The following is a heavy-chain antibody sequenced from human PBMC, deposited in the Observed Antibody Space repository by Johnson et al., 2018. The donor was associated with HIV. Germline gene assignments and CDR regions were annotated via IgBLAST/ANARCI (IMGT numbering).Heavy chain of an antibody. J-gene: IGHJ3*02. D-gene: IGHD3-10*01. Sequence: QVQLVESGGGVVQAGGSLRLPCAASGFTFAEYGMHWVRQPAGKGPAWVAFIAHDESITPNADSVQGRFTTSRDNSKNTLYLQMNSPRAEDTAVYYCAKDLNYGSGPVDIWGQGTMVTVSS. CDR2: IAHDESIT. V-gene: IGHV3-30*02. CDR1: GFTFAEYG. CDR3: AKDLNYGSGPVDI.